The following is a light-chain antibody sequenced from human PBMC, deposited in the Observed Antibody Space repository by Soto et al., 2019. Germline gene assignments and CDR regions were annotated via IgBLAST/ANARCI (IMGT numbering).Light chain of an antibody. CDR1: SSNIGAGYD. CDR3: QSYDSSHVV. V-gene: IGLV1-40*01. J-gene: IGLJ2*01. CDR2: GNN. Sequence: QSVLTQPPSVSGAPGQRVSISCTGSSSNIGAGYDVHWYQLLPGTAPKLLIYGNNNRPSGVPDRFSGSKSGTSASLVITGLQAEDEADYYCQSYDSSHVVFGGGTKVTVL.